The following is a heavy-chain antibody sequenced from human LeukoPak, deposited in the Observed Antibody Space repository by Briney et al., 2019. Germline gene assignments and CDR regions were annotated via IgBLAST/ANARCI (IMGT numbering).Heavy chain of an antibody. J-gene: IGHJ5*02. D-gene: IGHD3-9*01. Sequence: GGSLRLSCAASGFTFITYTMNWVRQAPGKGLEWVSSISSSGNYINYADSMKGRFTISRDNAKNSLYLQMNSLRAEDTAVYYCARGWSDILTGYYVDHWGQGTLVTFSS. CDR3: ARGWSDILTGYYVDH. V-gene: IGHV3-21*01. CDR1: GFTFITYT. CDR2: ISSSGNYI.